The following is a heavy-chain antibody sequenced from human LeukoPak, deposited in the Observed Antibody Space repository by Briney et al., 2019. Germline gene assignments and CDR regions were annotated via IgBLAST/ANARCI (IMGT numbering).Heavy chain of an antibody. CDR1: GYTFTDYV. Sequence: GASVTVSCMASGYTFTDYVINWVRQASGQGLEWMGWMNPSNGNTGYAQKFQGRVTMNRNTSISTAYMELSSLRSEDTAVYYCARDYDGSGSSRGSWGQGTLVTVSS. V-gene: IGHV1-8*01. CDR2: MNPSNGNT. D-gene: IGHD3-10*01. J-gene: IGHJ5*02. CDR3: ARDYDGSGSSRGS.